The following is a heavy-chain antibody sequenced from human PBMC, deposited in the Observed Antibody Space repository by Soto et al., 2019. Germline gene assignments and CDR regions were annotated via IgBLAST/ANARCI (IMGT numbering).Heavy chain of an antibody. D-gene: IGHD3-3*01. CDR1: GGSFSGYY. CDR3: ARDIWSGYRNPYYFDY. Sequence: PSETLSLTCAVYGGSFSGYYWSWIRQPPGKGLEWIGEINHSGSTNYNPSLKSRVTISVDTSKNQFSLKLSSVTAADTAVYYCARDIWSGYRNPYYFDYWGQGTLVTVSS. J-gene: IGHJ4*02. V-gene: IGHV4-34*01. CDR2: INHSGST.